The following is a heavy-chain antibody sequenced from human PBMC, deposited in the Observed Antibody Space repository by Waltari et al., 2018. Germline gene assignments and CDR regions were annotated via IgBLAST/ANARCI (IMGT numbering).Heavy chain of an antibody. CDR1: GGTFSSYA. Sequence: QVQLVQSGAEVKKPGSSVKVSCKASGGTFSSYAISWVRQAPGQGLEWMGGIIPILGIANYAQKFQGRVTITADESTSTAYMELSSLRSEDTAVYYCASGYGSGRHYYYYYYMDVWGKGTTVTVSS. V-gene: IGHV1-69*04. CDR2: IIPILGIA. J-gene: IGHJ6*03. D-gene: IGHD3-10*01. CDR3: ASGYGSGRHYYYYYYMDV.